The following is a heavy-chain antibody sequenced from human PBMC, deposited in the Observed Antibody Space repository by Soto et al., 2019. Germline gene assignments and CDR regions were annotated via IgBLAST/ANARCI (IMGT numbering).Heavy chain of an antibody. D-gene: IGHD3-22*01. V-gene: IGHV5-51*01. CDR2: IYPGDSDT. Sequence: GESLKMSCKGSGYSFTTYWIGWVRQMPGKGLEWMGIIYPGDSDTRYSPSFQGQVTISADKYISTAYLQWSSLKASDTAMYYCARKDSSSAFDYWGQGTLVTVSS. CDR1: GYSFTTYW. J-gene: IGHJ4*02. CDR3: ARKDSSSAFDY.